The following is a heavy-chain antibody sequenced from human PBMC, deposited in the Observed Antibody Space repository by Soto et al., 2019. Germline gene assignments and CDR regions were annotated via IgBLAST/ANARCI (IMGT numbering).Heavy chain of an antibody. CDR2: IYHSGST. J-gene: IGHJ4*02. V-gene: IGHV4-4*02. CDR3: AAERMGGYGADY. CDR1: GGSISSSNW. Sequence: QVQLQESGPGLVKPSGTLSLTCAVSGGSISSSNWWSWVRQPPGKGLEWIGEIYHSGSTNYNPALKSRVTISVDKSKNQFSLNLSSGTAADTAVYYCAAERMGGYGADYWGQGTLVTVSS. D-gene: IGHD5-12*01.